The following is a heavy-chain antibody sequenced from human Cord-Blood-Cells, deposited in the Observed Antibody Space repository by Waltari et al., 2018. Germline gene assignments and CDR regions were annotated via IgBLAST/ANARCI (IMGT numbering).Heavy chain of an antibody. CDR2: TYYRSKWYN. CDR3: VGGGRDGYNYFDY. J-gene: IGHJ4*02. Sequence: PSRGLEWLGRTYYRSKWYNDYAVSVKSRITINPDTSKNQFSLQLNSVTPEDTAVYYCVGGGRDGYNYFDYWGQGTLVTVSS. V-gene: IGHV6-1*01. D-gene: IGHD5-12*01.